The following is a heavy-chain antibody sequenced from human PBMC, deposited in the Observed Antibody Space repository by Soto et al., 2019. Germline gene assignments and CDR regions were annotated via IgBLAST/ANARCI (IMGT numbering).Heavy chain of an antibody. CDR3: ARDLVPRTPGDY. V-gene: IGHV1-18*01. CDR1: GYTFTTYG. Sequence: ASVKVSCKASGYTFTTYGISWVRQAPGQGLEWMGWISTYNGNTDYAQKLQGRVTMTTDTSTSTAYMELRNLRSDDTAVYYCARDLVPRTPGDYWGQGTLVTVSS. J-gene: IGHJ4*02. D-gene: IGHD3-10*01. CDR2: ISTYNGNT.